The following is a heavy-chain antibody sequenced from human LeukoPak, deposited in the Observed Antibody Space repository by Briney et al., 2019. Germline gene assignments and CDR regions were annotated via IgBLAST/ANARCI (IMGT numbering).Heavy chain of an antibody. J-gene: IGHJ5*02. D-gene: IGHD2-2*01. V-gene: IGHV1-69*13. Sequence: GASVKVSCYASGGTFSSYAISWVRQAPGQGLEWMGGIIPIFGTANYAQKFQGRVTITADESTSTAYMELSSLRSEDTAVYYCARRGGYCSSTSCFNWFDPWGQGTLVTVSS. CDR1: GGTFSSYA. CDR3: ARRGGYCSSTSCFNWFDP. CDR2: IIPIFGTA.